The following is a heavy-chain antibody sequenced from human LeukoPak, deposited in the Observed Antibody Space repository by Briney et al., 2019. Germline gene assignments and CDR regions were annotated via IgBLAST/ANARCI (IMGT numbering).Heavy chain of an antibody. D-gene: IGHD2-2*02. V-gene: IGHV1-46*01. CDR1: GYTFTSYY. CDR2: INPSGGST. Sequence: ASVKVSCKASGYTFTSYYIHWVRQAPGQGLEWMGLINPSGGSTNYAQKFQGRVTMTRDTSTSTAYMELSSLRSEDTAVYYCARDLRYCSSTSCYMLDYWGQGTLVTVSS. CDR3: ARDLRYCSSTSCYMLDY. J-gene: IGHJ4*02.